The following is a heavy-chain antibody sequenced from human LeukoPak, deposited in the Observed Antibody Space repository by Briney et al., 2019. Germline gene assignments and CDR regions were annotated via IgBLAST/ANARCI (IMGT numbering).Heavy chain of an antibody. CDR1: GFTFNYAW. CDR3: TTAPSGYAYMNGWHLDY. D-gene: IGHD5-18*01. CDR2: IKSKTDGETT. V-gene: IGHV3-15*01. J-gene: IGHJ4*02. Sequence: GGSLRLSCAASGFTFNYAWMSWVRQAPGKGLEWVGRIKSKTDGETTDYAAPVKGRFTISRDDSKNTLYLQMNSLKTEDTALYFCTTAPSGYAYMNGWHLDYWGQGALVTVSS.